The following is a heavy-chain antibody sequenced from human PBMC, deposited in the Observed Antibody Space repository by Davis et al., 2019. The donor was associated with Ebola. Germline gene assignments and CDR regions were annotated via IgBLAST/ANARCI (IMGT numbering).Heavy chain of an antibody. J-gene: IGHJ4*02. CDR1: GVTFRNYV. V-gene: IGHV3-23*01. CDR2: ISSSGGNS. Sequence: PGGSLRLSCAVSGVTFRNYVMSWVRQAPGKGLEWVSSISSSGGNSFYMDSVKGRFYIDRDNSKNTVHLQMNSLRAEDTAVYSCAREVCSGGSCYVDYWGQGTLVTVSS. CDR3: AREVCSGGSCYVDY. D-gene: IGHD2-15*01.